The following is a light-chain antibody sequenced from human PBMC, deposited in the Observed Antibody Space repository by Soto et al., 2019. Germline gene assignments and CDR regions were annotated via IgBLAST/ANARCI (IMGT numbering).Light chain of an antibody. Sequence: QSVLTQPASVSGSPGQSITISGPGTSSDVGGYNYVSWYQQHPGKAPKLMIYEVSNRPSGVSNRFSGSKSGNTASLTISGLQAEYEADYYCRSYTSSSHRVFGGGTKVTVL. J-gene: IGLJ3*02. CDR2: EVS. CDR1: SSDVGGYNY. CDR3: RSYTSSSHRV. V-gene: IGLV2-14*01.